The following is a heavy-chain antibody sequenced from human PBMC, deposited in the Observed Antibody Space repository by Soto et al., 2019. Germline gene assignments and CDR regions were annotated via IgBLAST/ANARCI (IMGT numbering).Heavy chain of an antibody. D-gene: IGHD3-16*01. Sequence: SAPLSLTCSVSGGSVSDKTYYWSWILQPPGKGLEWIGSIYFTGNTNYNPSLKSRLTMSIDTSRNLFSLRLGSVTAADTAVYYCGRVPVDTYMIYWSDPWGQGTLVTVSS. CDR2: IYFTGNT. V-gene: IGHV4-61*01. CDR1: GGSVSDKTYY. CDR3: GRVPVDTYMIYWSDP. J-gene: IGHJ5*02.